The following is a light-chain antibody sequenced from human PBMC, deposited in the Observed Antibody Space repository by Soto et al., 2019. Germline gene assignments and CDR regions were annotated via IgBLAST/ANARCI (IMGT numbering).Light chain of an antibody. CDR1: QSLIYSDGNIY. V-gene: IGKV2-30*01. Sequence: DIVMTQSPLSLPVTLGQPASISCRSSQSLIYSDGNIYLNWFHQRPGQSPRRLIYKVSYRDSEVPDIFSGSVSDTDFTLKISSVEAEDAGVYYCMQGTRWPLTFGGGTKVEIK. CDR3: MQGTRWPLT. J-gene: IGKJ4*01. CDR2: KVS.